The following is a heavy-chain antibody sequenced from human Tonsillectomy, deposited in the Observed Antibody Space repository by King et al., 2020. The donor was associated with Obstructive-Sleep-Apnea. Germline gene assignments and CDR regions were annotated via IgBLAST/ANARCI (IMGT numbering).Heavy chain of an antibody. CDR2: IKSKADGGTI. J-gene: IGHJ4*02. CDR1: GFTFSDAW. Sequence: VQLVESGGGLERPGGSLRLSCAASGFTFSDAWMSWVRQAPGKGLEWVGRIKSKADGGTIDYAAPVKGRFTISRDGAKNRLYLQMRGLKIDDTAVYYCTAGGRYGTLRGVGMWGDFDSWGQGTLVTGSS. CDR3: TAGGRYGTLRGVGMWGDFDS. V-gene: IGHV3-15*01. D-gene: IGHD3-10*01.